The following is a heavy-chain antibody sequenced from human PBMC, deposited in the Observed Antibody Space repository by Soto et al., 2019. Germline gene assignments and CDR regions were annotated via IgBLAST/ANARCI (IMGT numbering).Heavy chain of an antibody. V-gene: IGHV4-59*08. CDR2: IYHTGTT. J-gene: IGHJ4*02. CDR1: GGSISRYY. Sequence: QVQLEESGPGLVKPSETLSLTCTVSGGSISRYYWSWIRQSPGKGLEWIGYIYHTGTTDYNPSLKSRVTLSVDTSKKQFSLRLRSVTAAVTAIYYCARLSAGHGDNPDYWGQGTLVTVSS. D-gene: IGHD4-17*01. CDR3: ARLSAGHGDNPDY.